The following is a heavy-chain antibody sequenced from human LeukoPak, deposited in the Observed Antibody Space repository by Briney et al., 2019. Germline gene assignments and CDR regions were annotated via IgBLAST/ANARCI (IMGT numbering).Heavy chain of an antibody. CDR1: GYSISSDYY. J-gene: IGHJ4*02. CDR2: ISSSCSTM. V-gene: IGHV3-11*01. Sequence: LSLTCIVSGYSISSDYYWAWIRQPPGKGLEWVSYISSSCSTMYYTDSVKGRFTISRDNAKDSLYLQMNRLRAEDTAVYYCARDPGSGYEEHFDYWGQGTLVTVSS. D-gene: IGHD5-12*01. CDR3: ARDPGSGYEEHFDY.